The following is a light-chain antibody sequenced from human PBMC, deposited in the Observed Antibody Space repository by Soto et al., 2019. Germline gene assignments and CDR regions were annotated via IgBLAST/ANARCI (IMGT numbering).Light chain of an antibody. CDR1: QSVSSY. CDR3: QQRSNWPPFT. CDR2: DAS. Sequence: EIVLTQSPATLSLSPGERATLSCRASQSVSSYLAWYQQKPGQAPRLLIYDASNRATGIPARLSGSGSGTDFTLTISSLEPADFAVYYCQQRSNWPPFTFVPATKVPIK. V-gene: IGKV3-11*01. J-gene: IGKJ3*01.